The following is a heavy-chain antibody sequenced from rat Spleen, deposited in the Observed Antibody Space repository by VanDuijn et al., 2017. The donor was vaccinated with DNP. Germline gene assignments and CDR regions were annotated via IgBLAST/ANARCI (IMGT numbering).Heavy chain of an antibody. J-gene: IGHJ2*01. CDR1: GFTFNNFW. V-gene: IGHV5-31*01. CDR3: ARLSDY. Sequence: EVQLVESGGGLVQPGRSLKLSCVASGFTFNNFWMNWIRQAPGRGLEWVASITHTGDNTYYPDSVKGRFTISRDNAKSTLYLQMDSLRSEDTATYYCARLSDYWGQGVMVTVSS. CDR2: ITHTGDNT.